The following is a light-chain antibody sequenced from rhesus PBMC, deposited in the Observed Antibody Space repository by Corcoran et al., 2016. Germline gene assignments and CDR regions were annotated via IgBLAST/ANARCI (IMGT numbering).Light chain of an antibody. CDR2: RAT. CDR3: PQYILGPLT. J-gene: IGKJ4*01. V-gene: IGKV1-22*01. CDR1: QRVMNW. Sequence: DIQMTQSPSSLSASVGDTVTISCRASQRVMNWLAWYQQKPGKAPKLHIYRATQLQCGVPSRFSGGGAGTDFTLTISSLQSADFATYFCPQYILGPLTFGGGTKVDLK.